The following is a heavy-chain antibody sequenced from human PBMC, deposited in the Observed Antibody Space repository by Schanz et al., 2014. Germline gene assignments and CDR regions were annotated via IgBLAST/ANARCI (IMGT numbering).Heavy chain of an antibody. CDR2: MWNDGIKT. J-gene: IGHJ4*02. Sequence: QVDLVESGGGVVQPGRSLTLSCAVSTSLFSRSVIHWVRQAPGKGLEWVAVMWNDGIKTHYADSGKGRFTISRDNSKNTLYLQMNSLSAEDTAVYYCAKVAPAATYLDSWGLGTLVTVSS. D-gene: IGHD2-2*01. V-gene: IGHV3-33*06. CDR1: TSLFSRSV. CDR3: AKVAPAATYLDS.